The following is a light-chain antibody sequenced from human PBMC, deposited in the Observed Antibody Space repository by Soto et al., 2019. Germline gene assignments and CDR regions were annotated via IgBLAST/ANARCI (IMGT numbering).Light chain of an antibody. V-gene: IGKV3-15*01. CDR1: QSVSSN. Sequence: EIVMTQSPATLSVSPGERATLSCRASQSVSSNLAWYQQKPGQAPRLLIYGASTRATGIPARFSGSGSGTDFTLTISRLEPEDFAVYYCQQYGSSFGQGTKVDIK. CDR3: QQYGSS. J-gene: IGKJ1*01. CDR2: GAS.